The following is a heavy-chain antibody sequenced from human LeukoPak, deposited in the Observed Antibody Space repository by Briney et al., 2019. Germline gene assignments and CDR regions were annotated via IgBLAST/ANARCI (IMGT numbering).Heavy chain of an antibody. CDR1: GGTFSSYA. J-gene: IGHJ4*02. CDR2: IIPIFGTA. CDR3: ARSGGYSGYDPPFHY. Sequence: SVKVSCKASGGTFSSYAISWVRQAPGQGLEWMGGIIPIFGTANYAQKFQGRVTITADESTSTAYMELSSLRSEDTAVYYCARSGGYSGYDPPFHYWGQGTLVTVSS. V-gene: IGHV1-69*01. D-gene: IGHD5-12*01.